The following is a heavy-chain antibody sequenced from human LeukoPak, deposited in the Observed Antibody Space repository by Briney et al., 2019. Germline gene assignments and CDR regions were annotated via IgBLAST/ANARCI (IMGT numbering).Heavy chain of an antibody. CDR3: ARDLFYSVSGTYYNVGRVFNY. J-gene: IGHJ4*02. D-gene: IGHD3-10*01. CDR1: GFTFTGYY. V-gene: IGHV1-2*02. CDR2: INPNSGGT. Sequence: GASVKVSCRASGFTFTGYYRHWVRQAPGQGLEWMGWINPNSGGTNYAQTFQGRVTMTRDTSITKAYMELTSLRSDDTAVYYCARDLFYSVSGTYYNVGRVFNYWGQGTLVTVSS.